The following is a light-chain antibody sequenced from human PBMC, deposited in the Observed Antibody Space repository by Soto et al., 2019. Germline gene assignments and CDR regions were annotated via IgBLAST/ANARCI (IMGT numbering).Light chain of an antibody. CDR2: GTS. Sequence: EIEMTHSPATLSVSPGERATLSCRASQTVSSNLAWYQQKPGQSPRLLISGTSTRATDIPARFSGSGSGTAFTLTISSPQSEAFAVYHCHQYNFWPSCGQGTKVDIK. CDR1: QTVSSN. J-gene: IGKJ1*01. CDR3: HQYNFWPS. V-gene: IGKV3-15*01.